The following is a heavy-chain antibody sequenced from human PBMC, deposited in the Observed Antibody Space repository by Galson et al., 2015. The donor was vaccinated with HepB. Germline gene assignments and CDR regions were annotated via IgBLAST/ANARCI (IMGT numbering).Heavy chain of an antibody. J-gene: IGHJ4*01. D-gene: IGHD3-22*01. Sequence: SLRLSCAASGFTFSRHSMNWVRQAPGKGLEWISYISSSRSTIFYAHSVKGRFTISRDNANDSLYLEMTGLRVEDTAVYYCARDYGSDYADGSGYDYWGRGTLATVSS. CDR3: ARDYGSDYADGSGYDY. CDR1: GFTFSRHS. CDR2: ISSSRSTI. V-gene: IGHV3-48*01.